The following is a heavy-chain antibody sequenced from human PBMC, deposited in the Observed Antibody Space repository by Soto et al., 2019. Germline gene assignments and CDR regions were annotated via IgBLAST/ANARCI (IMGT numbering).Heavy chain of an antibody. CDR2: LYSGGNT. CDR1: EFTVSNNE. D-gene: IGHD2-2*01. Sequence: GGSLRLSCAASEFTVSNNEMSWVRQAPGKGLEWVSILYSGGNTYYADSVEGRFTISRDGSKNTLYLHMNSLRAEDTAVYYCALRRVAYADFWGQGTRVTVSS. V-gene: IGHV3-53*01. CDR3: ALRRVAYADF. J-gene: IGHJ4*02.